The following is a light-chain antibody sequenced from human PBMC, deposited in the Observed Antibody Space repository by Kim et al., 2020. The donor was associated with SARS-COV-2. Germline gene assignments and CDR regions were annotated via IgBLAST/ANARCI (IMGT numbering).Light chain of an antibody. Sequence: LSQGERATLPCSARPSVNTTYLTWYRQKPGQAPRVLIYGASTRATGVQDRFGGSGSGTDFTLTITRLEPEDFAVYFCKQYGSSPRTFGQGTKLVI. J-gene: IGKJ2*01. CDR1: PSVNTTY. CDR2: GAS. V-gene: IGKV3-20*01. CDR3: KQYGSSPRT.